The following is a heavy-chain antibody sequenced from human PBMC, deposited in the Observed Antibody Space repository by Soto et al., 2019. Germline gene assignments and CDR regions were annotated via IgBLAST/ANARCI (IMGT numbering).Heavy chain of an antibody. Sequence: QVQLVESGGGVVQPGRSLRLSCAASGFTFSSYGMHWVRQAPGKGLEWVAVISHDGSNKYYGDSVKGRFTISRDNSKNTLYLQMNSLRAEDTAVYYCAKDYNDILTSSERARYYYYGMDVWGQGTTVTVSS. CDR3: AKDYNDILTSSERARYYYYGMDV. D-gene: IGHD3-9*01. CDR1: GFTFSSYG. V-gene: IGHV3-30*18. J-gene: IGHJ6*02. CDR2: ISHDGSNK.